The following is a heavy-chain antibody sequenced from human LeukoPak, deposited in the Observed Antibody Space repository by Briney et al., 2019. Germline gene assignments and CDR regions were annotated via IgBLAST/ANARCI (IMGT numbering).Heavy chain of an antibody. CDR2: IYYTGST. CDR3: TKSLGAVIHVGMSV. D-gene: IGHD3-3*01. CDR1: GGSISSYH. Sequence: KPSETLSLTCTVSGGSISSYHWNGIRQPPGKGLEWIGHIYYTGSTNYNPSLKSRVTISLDTSKNQSSLKLSSVTAADTAVYYCTKSLGAVIHVGMSVWAQGTKVTVSS. V-gene: IGHV4-59*01. J-gene: IGHJ6*02.